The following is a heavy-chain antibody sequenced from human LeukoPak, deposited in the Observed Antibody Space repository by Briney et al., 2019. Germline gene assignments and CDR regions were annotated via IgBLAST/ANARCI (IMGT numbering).Heavy chain of an antibody. CDR3: AKDSKVAAAGYFFDY. CDR2: IATDGRDK. D-gene: IGHD6-13*01. J-gene: IGHJ4*02. Sequence: GGSLXLSCAASGFTFNNYGMHWVRQAPGKGLEWVAVIATDGRDKKYADSVKGRFTISRDNSKNTLYLEMNSLRPEDTAVYHCAKDSKVAAAGYFFDYWGQGTLVTVSS. V-gene: IGHV3-30*18. CDR1: GFTFNNYG.